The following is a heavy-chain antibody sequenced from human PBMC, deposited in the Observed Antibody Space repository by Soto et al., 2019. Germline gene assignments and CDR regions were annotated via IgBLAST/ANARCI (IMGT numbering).Heavy chain of an antibody. D-gene: IGHD5-18*01. CDR2: ISSSSSYI. J-gene: IGHJ4*02. V-gene: IGHV3-21*01. Sequence: PGGSLRLSCAASGFTFSSYSMNWVRQAPGKGLEWVSSISSSSSYIYYADSVKGRFTISRDNAKNSLYLQMNSLRAEDTAVYYCASGYSYEYPDFDYWGQGTLVTVS. CDR1: GFTFSSYS. CDR3: ASGYSYEYPDFDY.